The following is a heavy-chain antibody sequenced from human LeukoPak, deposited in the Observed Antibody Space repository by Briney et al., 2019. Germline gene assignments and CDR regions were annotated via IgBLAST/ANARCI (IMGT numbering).Heavy chain of an antibody. V-gene: IGHV3-30*03. CDR3: ASHSSPTY. CDR2: ISHDGSIK. Sequence: PGGSLRLSCAASGFTFSSYWMNWVRQAPGKGLEWVAVISHDGSIKHYADSVKGRFTISRDNSKNTLYVQMNSLRAEDTAVYYCASHSSPTYWGQGTLVPVSS. J-gene: IGHJ4*02. D-gene: IGHD6-13*01. CDR1: GFTFSSYW.